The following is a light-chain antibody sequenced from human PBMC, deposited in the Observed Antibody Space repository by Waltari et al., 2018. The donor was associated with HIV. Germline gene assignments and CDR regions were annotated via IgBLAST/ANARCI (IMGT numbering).Light chain of an antibody. J-gene: IGKJ5*01. CDR1: VAISNY. CDR2: GAS. V-gene: IGKV1-9*01. Sequence: DIQLTQSPSFLSASVGDRVTITCRANVAISNYLVWYQQKPGTAPKLLIYGASTLQRGVPSRFSGSGSGTDFILTISSLQPEDFATYYCQQSETHPITFGQGTRLDIK. CDR3: QQSETHPIT.